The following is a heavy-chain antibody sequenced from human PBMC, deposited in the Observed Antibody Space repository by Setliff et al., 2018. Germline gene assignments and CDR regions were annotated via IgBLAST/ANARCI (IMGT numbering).Heavy chain of an antibody. J-gene: IGHJ4*02. D-gene: IGHD3-3*01. CDR2: IYYSGST. V-gene: IGHV4-39*01. CDR3: ARHFRSSKVQFLEYLTDYYFDS. CDR1: DVSISSSSFY. Sequence: SETLSLTCTVSDVSISSSSFYWAWIRQPPGKGLEWIGSIYYSGSTYYNPSLTSRVTISVDTSNNQFSLSLRSVTAADTAIYYCARHFRSSKVQFLEYLTDYYFDSWGQGTLVTVSS.